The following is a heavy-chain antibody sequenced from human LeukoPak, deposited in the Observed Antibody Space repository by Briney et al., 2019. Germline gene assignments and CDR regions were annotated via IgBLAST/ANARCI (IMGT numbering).Heavy chain of an antibody. CDR2: IAYDGSGI. CDR3: TKVISYYYGSGSHDSDY. V-gene: IGHV3-30*18. Sequence: GRSLRLSCATSGFTFSSYGIHWVRQAPGKGLEWVAVIAYDGSGINYADSVRGRFTISRDNAKNTLYLQMNSLRGEATAVYYCTKVISYYYGSGSHDSDYWGQGTLVTVSS. D-gene: IGHD3-10*01. CDR1: GFTFSSYG. J-gene: IGHJ4*02.